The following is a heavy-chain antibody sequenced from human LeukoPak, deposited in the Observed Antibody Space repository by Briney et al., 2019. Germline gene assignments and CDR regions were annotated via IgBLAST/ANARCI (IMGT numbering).Heavy chain of an antibody. CDR3: ARPWVGGSFFYSYYYMDV. CDR1: GGTFSSYA. J-gene: IGHJ6*03. CDR2: IIPIVGTA. V-gene: IGHV1-69*01. Sequence: ASVKVSCKASGGTFSSYAISWVRQAPGQGLEWMGGIIPIVGTANYAQKFQGPVKITADESTRTDYLELSSLRSEDPAVYYCARPWVGGSFFYSYYYMDVWGKGPTVPVSS. D-gene: IGHD6-13*01.